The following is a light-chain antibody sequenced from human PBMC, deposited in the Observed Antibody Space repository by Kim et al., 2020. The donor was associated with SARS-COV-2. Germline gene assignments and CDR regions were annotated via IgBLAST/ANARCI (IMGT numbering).Light chain of an antibody. CDR3: QAWDSTTVI. Sequence: VSPGQTASIACSGEKLGDKHACWYQQRPGQSPILLIYHEHKRPSGIPERFSGSNSGDTAILTISGTQAMDEADYYCQAWDSTTVIFGGGTQLTVL. J-gene: IGLJ2*01. CDR2: HEH. V-gene: IGLV3-1*01. CDR1: KLGDKH.